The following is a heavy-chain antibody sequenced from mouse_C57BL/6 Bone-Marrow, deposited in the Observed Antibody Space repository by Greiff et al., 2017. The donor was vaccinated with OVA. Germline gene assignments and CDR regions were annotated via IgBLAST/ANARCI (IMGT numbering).Heavy chain of an antibody. CDR3: AGWGSFAY. CDR2: IYPRCGNT. V-gene: IGHV1-81*01. Sequence: VQLQQSGAELVRPGASVKLSCKASGYTFTSYGISWVKQRTGQGLEWIGEIYPRCGNTYYNEKFKGKATLTADKSSSTAYMELSSLTSEESAVYVCAGWGSFAYWGQGTLVTVSA. CDR1: GYTFTSYG. J-gene: IGHJ3*01.